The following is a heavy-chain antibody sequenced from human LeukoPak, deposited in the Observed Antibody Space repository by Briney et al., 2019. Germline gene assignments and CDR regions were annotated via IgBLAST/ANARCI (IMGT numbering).Heavy chain of an antibody. Sequence: GKSLRLSCAASGFAFSSFGMHWVRQAPGKGLEYVALTSYDGNNEYYADSVEGRFTISRDNSKNTVYLQMNSLRVEDTAVYYCARWSDSSGYTDYWGQGTLVTVS. D-gene: IGHD3-22*01. V-gene: IGHV3-30*03. CDR2: TSYDGNNE. CDR1: GFAFSSFG. CDR3: ARWSDSSGYTDY. J-gene: IGHJ4*02.